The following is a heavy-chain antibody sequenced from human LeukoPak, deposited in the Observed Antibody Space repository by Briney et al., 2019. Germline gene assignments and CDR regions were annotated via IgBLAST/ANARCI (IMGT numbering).Heavy chain of an antibody. CDR3: ARDHAEYSGSYSNWFDP. D-gene: IGHD1-26*01. CDR2: INPSGGST. J-gene: IGHJ5*02. CDR1: GYTFTSYY. Sequence: ASVKVSCKASGYTFTSYYMHWVRQAPGQGLEWMGIINPSGGSTSYAQKFQGRVTMTRDMSTSTVYMELSSLRSEDTVVYYCARDHAEYSGSYSNWFDPWGQGTLVTVSS. V-gene: IGHV1-46*01.